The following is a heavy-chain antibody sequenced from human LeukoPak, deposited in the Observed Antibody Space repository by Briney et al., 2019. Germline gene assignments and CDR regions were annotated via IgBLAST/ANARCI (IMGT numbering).Heavy chain of an antibody. J-gene: IGHJ4*02. CDR1: GGSFSGYY. Sequence: SETLSLTCAVYGGSFSGYYWSWIRQPPGKGLEWIGEINHSGSTNYNPSLKSRVTISVDTSKNQFSLKLSSVTAADTAVYYCAKPGSYKYFDYWGQGTLVTVSS. V-gene: IGHV4-34*01. CDR3: AKPGSYKYFDY. D-gene: IGHD3-10*01. CDR2: INHSGST.